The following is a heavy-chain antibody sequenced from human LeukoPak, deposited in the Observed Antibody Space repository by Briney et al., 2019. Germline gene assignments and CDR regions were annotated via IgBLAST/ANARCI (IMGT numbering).Heavy chain of an antibody. D-gene: IGHD3-16*01. Sequence: ASETLSLTCTVSGGSISSYYWSWIRQPPGKGLEWIGYIYYSGSTNYNPSLKSRVTISVDTSKNQFSLKLSSVTAADTAVYYCASAAYDFFDYWGQGTLVTVSS. CDR1: GGSISSYY. CDR3: ASAAYDFFDY. J-gene: IGHJ4*02. V-gene: IGHV4-59*01. CDR2: IYYSGST.